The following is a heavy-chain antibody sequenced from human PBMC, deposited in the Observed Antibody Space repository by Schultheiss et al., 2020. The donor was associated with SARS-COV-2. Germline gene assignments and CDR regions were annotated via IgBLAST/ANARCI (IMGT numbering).Heavy chain of an antibody. CDR1: GFTFSSYG. Sequence: GESLKISCAASGFTFSSYGMNWVRQAPGKGLEWVSSISSSSSYIYYADSVKGRFTISRDNAKNSLYLQMNSLRAEDTAVYYCARGVDTAMVWYFDLWGRGTLVTVSS. V-gene: IGHV3-21*01. J-gene: IGHJ2*01. D-gene: IGHD5-18*01. CDR3: ARGVDTAMVWYFDL. CDR2: ISSSSSYI.